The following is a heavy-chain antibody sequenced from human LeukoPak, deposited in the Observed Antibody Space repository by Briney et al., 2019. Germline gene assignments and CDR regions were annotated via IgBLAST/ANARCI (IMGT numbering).Heavy chain of an antibody. CDR3: ARELQDSSGYYYHYFDY. V-gene: IGHV4-59*01. CDR2: IYYSGST. D-gene: IGHD3-22*01. Sequence: SETLSLTCTVSGGSISSYYWSWLRQPPGKGLEWIGYIYYSGSTNYNPSLKSRVTISVDTSKNQFSLKLSSVTAADTAVYYCARELQDSSGYYYHYFDYWGQGTLVTVSS. J-gene: IGHJ4*02. CDR1: GGSISSYY.